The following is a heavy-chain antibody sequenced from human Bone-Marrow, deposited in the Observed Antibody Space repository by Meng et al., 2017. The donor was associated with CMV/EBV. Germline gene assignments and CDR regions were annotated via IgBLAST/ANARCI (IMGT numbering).Heavy chain of an antibody. CDR2: ISYDGRNK. Sequence: GESLKISCAASGFTFSRYALHWVRQAPGKGLEWVSLISYDGRNKAYADSVKGRFTISRDKSKNMLYLQMNSLRAEDTAVYFCVRDRGSAIISAAMVFYFDSWGQGTLVTFSS. D-gene: IGHD5-18*01. J-gene: IGHJ4*02. V-gene: IGHV3-30*04. CDR3: VRDRGSAIISAAMVFYFDS. CDR1: GFTFSRYA.